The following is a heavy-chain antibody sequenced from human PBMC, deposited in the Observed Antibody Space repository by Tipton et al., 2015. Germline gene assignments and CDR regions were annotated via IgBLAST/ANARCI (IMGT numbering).Heavy chain of an antibody. Sequence: SLRLSCAASGFSFSSFGMHWFRQAPGEGLEWVAAIWYDGSDKYYAESLKGRVTISRDNSKNTVSLQMNSLRAEDTAVYYCARDPAGVRGNCDLWGQGTLVSVSS. D-gene: IGHD2-15*01. CDR2: IWYDGSDK. V-gene: IGHV3-33*01. J-gene: IGHJ4*02. CDR3: ARDPAGVRGNCDL. CDR1: GFSFSSFG.